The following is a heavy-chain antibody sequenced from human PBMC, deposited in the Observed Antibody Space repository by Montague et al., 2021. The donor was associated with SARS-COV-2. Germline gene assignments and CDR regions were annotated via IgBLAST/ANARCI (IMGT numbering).Heavy chain of an antibody. CDR3: ARPLVRGVPKAFDI. CDR2: IYYSGTT. D-gene: IGHD3-10*01. Sequence: SETLSLTCTVSGGSITRNYYWGWIRQPPGKGLEWVGNIYYSGTTFINPSLESRVTISVDASKNQFSRNLTSVTAADTAVYYCARPLVRGVPKAFDIWGQGAWVIVSS. CDR1: GGSITRNYY. J-gene: IGHJ3*02. V-gene: IGHV4-39*01.